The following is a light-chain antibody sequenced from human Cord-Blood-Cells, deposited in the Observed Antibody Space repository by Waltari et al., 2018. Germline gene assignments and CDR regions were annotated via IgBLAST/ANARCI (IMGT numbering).Light chain of an antibody. CDR3: SSYTSSSTLV. CDR1: SSDVGGYNY. Sequence: QSALTQPASVYGSLGQSITISCTGTSSDVGGYNYVSWYQQHPGKAPKLMIYEVSNRPSGVSNRFSGSKSGNTASLTISGLQAEDEADYYCSSYTSSSTLVFGTGTKVTVL. V-gene: IGLV2-14*01. CDR2: EVS. J-gene: IGLJ1*01.